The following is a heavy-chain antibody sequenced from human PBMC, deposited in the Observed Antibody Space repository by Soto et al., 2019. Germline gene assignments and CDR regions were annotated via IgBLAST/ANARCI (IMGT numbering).Heavy chain of an antibody. CDR1: GYTFTSYG. J-gene: IGHJ4*02. Sequence: GASVKVSCKASGYTFTSYGISWVRQAPGQGLEWMGWISAYNGNTNYAQKFQGRVTMTTDTSTSTAYMELRSLRSDDTAVYFCARNSAVAGTSDYWGQGTLVTVSS. CDR2: ISAYNGNT. CDR3: ARNSAVAGTSDY. D-gene: IGHD6-19*01. V-gene: IGHV1-18*01.